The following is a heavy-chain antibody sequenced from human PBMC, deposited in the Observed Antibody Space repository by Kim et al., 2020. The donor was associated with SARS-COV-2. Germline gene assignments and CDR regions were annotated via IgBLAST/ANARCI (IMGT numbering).Heavy chain of an antibody. CDR3: ARRVPGSLDNWFDP. Sequence: HPAFKSRVTISVDTSKNQFSLKVSSVNAADTAVYYCARRVPGSLDNWFDPWGQGTLVTVSS. J-gene: IGHJ5*02. V-gene: IGHV4-39*01. D-gene: IGHD1-26*01.